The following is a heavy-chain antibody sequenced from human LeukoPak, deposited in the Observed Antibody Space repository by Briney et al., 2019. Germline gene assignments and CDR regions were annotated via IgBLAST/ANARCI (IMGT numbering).Heavy chain of an antibody. CDR3: ARDQADVGGTLFDY. V-gene: IGHV3-7*01. D-gene: IGHD1-26*01. J-gene: IGHJ4*02. CDR1: GFTFNIFG. CDR2: IKHDGSET. Sequence: PGGSLRLSCAASGFTFNIFGMHWVRQAPDKGLEWVANIKHDGSETYYVDSVEGRFTISRDNAKNSLFLQMNSLRGEDTAVYYCARDQADVGGTLFDYWGQGTLVTVSS.